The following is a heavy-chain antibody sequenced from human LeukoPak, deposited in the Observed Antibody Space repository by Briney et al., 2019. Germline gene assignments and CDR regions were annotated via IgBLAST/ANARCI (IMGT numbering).Heavy chain of an antibody. CDR3: TTDSPYYGSGY. V-gene: IGHV3-74*01. D-gene: IGHD3-10*01. Sequence: GGSLRLSCAASGFTFSSYWMHWVRQAPGKGLVWVSRIRSDGSITSYADSVKGRFTISRDNAKNTLYLQMNSLRAEDTAVYYCTTDSPYYGSGYWGQGTLVTVSS. J-gene: IGHJ4*02. CDR2: IRSDGSIT. CDR1: GFTFSSYW.